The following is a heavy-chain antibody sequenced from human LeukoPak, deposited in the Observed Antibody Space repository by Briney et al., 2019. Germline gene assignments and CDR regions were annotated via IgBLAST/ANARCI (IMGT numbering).Heavy chain of an antibody. J-gene: IGHJ4*02. Sequence: SETLSLTCTVSGGSISSYYWSWIRQPPGKGLEWIWYIYYSGSTNYNPSLKSRVTISVDTSKNQFSLKLSSVTAADTAVYYCARVQRTYDILTGYRNYFDYWGQGTLVTVSS. D-gene: IGHD3-9*01. V-gene: IGHV4-59*01. CDR3: ARVQRTYDILTGYRNYFDY. CDR1: GGSISSYY. CDR2: IYYSGST.